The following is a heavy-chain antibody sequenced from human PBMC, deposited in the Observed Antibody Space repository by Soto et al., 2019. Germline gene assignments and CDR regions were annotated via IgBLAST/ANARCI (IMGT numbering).Heavy chain of an antibody. CDR2: TYYRSKWYN. CDR3: SRYKKYCGGDGCYSAFDY. V-gene: IGHV6-1*01. Sequence: SQTLSLTCAISGDSVSSNSATWNWIRQSPSRCLEWLGRTYYRSKWYNEYAVSVKSRVTLDPDTSRNQFSLQLNSVTPEDTALYYCSRYKKYCGGDGCYSAFDYWGQGALVTVSS. J-gene: IGHJ4*02. CDR1: GDSVSSNSAT. D-gene: IGHD2-15*01.